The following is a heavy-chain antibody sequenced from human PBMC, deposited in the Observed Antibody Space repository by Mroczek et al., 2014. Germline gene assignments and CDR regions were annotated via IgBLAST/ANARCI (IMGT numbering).Heavy chain of an antibody. CDR3: AKGNFYCTNDCGMDV. J-gene: IGHJ6*02. Sequence: QVQLVEVWGDGVVQPGRSLRLSCAASGFTFSSYGMHWVRQAPGKGLQWVAVISYDGSNKYYADSVKGRFTISRDNSKNTLYLQMNSLRAEDTAVYYCAKGNFYCTNDCGMDVWGQGTTVTVSS. D-gene: IGHD2-8*01. CDR1: GFTFSSYG. CDR2: ISYDGSNK. V-gene: IGHV3-30*18.